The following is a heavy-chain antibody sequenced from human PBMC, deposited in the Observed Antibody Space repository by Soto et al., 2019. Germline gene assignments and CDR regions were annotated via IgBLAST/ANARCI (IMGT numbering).Heavy chain of an antibody. D-gene: IGHD3-22*01. V-gene: IGHV1-69*04. Sequence: ASVKVSCKASGGTFSSYTISWVRQAPGQGLEWMGRIIPILGIANYAQKFQGRVTITADTSTSTAYMELRSLRSDDTAVYYCARDPDYYDSSGYCDYWAQGTLVTVSS. CDR2: IIPILGIA. CDR3: ARDPDYYDSSGYCDY. CDR1: GGTFSSYT. J-gene: IGHJ4*02.